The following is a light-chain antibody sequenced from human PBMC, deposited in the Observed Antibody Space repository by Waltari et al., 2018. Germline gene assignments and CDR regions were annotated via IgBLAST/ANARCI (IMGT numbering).Light chain of an antibody. CDR1: QGIASR. Sequence: DIQMTQSPSSVSASVGDRVTLTCRASQGIASRLAWYQQKPGKAPKLLIYDASSLHSGVPSRVSGSGSGTDFTLTSRSLQPEDVATYYCQQVNSFPRTFGQGTKVEVK. CDR2: DAS. CDR3: QQVNSFPRT. V-gene: IGKV1-12*01. J-gene: IGKJ1*01.